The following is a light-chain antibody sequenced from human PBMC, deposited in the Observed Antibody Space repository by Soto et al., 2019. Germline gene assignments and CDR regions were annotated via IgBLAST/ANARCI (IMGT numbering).Light chain of an antibody. CDR1: SSHVGGYNY. J-gene: IGLJ2*01. CDR2: EVS. CDR3: SSYTSSSTLV. Sequence: QSALTQPASVSGSPGQSITISCTGTSSHVGGYNYVSWYQQHPGKAPKLMIYEVSNRPSGVSSRFSGSKSGNTASLTISGLQAEDKADYYCSSYTSSSTLVFGGGTKLTVL. V-gene: IGLV2-14*01.